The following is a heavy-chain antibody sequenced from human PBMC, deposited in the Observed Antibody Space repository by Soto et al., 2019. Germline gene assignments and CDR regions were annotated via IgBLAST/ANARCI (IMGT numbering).Heavy chain of an antibody. D-gene: IGHD2-2*01. V-gene: IGHV3-73*01. CDR3: TRLGGSSPPGVDY. J-gene: IGHJ4*02. CDR1: GFTFSGSA. CDR2: IRSKANSYAT. Sequence: EVQLVESGGGLVQPGGSLKLSCAASGFTFSGSAMHWVRQASGKGLEWVGRIRSKANSYATAYAASVKGRFTISRDDSKNTAYLQMNSLKTEDTAVYYCTRLGGSSPPGVDYWGQGTLVTVSS.